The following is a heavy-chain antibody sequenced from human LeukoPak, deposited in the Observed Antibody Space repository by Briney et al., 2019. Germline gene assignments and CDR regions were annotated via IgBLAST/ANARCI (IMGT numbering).Heavy chain of an antibody. V-gene: IGHV1-69*04. J-gene: IGHJ3*02. Sequence: SVKVSCKASGGTFSSYAISWVRQAPGQGLEWMGRITPILGIANYAQKFQGRVTITADKSTSTAYMELSSLRSEDTAVYYCARGRWLPGAFDIWGQGTMVTVSS. D-gene: IGHD5-24*01. CDR3: ARGRWLPGAFDI. CDR1: GGTFSSYA. CDR2: ITPILGIA.